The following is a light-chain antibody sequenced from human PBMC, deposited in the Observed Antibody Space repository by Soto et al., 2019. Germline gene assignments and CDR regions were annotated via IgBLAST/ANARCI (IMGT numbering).Light chain of an antibody. CDR2: GAS. CDR1: QSVGSNY. Sequence: EIVLTQSPGTLSLSPGERATLYCRASQSVGSNYLAWYQQKPGQAPRVLIYGASSRATGIPDRFSGSGSGADFTLTISRLEPEDFAVYYCQQYDSSPRTSGQGTKVDI. CDR3: QQYDSSPRT. J-gene: IGKJ1*01. V-gene: IGKV3-20*01.